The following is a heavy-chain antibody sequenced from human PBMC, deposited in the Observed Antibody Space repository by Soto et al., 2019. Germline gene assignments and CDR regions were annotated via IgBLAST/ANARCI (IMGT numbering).Heavy chain of an antibody. CDR3: ARGRYGDY. J-gene: IGHJ4*02. D-gene: IGHD1-1*01. CDR1: GYTFTSYG. CDR2: ISAHYVNT. V-gene: IGHV1-18*01. Sequence: QVHLVQSGAQVKKPGASVKVSCKASGYTFTSYGITWVRQAPGQGLEWMGGISAHYVNTDYAQKRQGRVIVARDTSASTAYMELRSLLSDDTAVYYGARGRYGDYWGQGALVTVSS.